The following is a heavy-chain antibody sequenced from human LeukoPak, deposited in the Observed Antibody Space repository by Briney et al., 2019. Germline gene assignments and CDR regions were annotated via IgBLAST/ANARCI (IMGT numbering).Heavy chain of an antibody. CDR1: GFTFSSYW. CDR3: ARENGGYYSTYFLH. V-gene: IGHV3-53*01. Sequence: PGGSLRLSCAASGFTFSSYWMSWVRQAPGKGLEWVSVIYSDVTTYYADSVKGRFTISRDNSKNTLYLQMNSLRAEDTAVYYCARENGGYYSTYFLHWGQGTLVTVSS. D-gene: IGHD3-3*01. CDR2: IYSDVTT. J-gene: IGHJ1*01.